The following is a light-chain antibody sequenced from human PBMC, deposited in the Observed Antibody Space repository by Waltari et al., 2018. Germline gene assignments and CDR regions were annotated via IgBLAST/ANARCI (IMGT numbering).Light chain of an antibody. J-gene: IGLJ3*02. CDR2: KEN. CDR1: SGSLHSTSH. Sequence: QTVVTQETSSSVSPGGTVTLSCALSSGSLHSTSHASWYQQSPGQTPRTAGYKENIGCALFPLLFSGSVIAINAAGMLRGAESENESTYTCRRYVGRGFSVFGGGTKVTVL. CDR3: RRYVGRGFSV. V-gene: IGLV8-61*01.